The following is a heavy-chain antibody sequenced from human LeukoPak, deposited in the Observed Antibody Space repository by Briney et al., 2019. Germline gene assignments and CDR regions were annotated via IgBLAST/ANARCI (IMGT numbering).Heavy chain of an antibody. J-gene: IGHJ4*02. V-gene: IGHV3-30-3*01. CDR2: TSSDGSDQ. CDR1: GFTFSRYA. CDR3: ARGSEGTPPPFDF. D-gene: IGHD2-15*01. Sequence: GGSLRLSCAASGFTFSRYALHWVRQAPGKGLEWVALTSSDGSDQYYADFVRGRFTISKDKSKNTLYLQMNSLKIEDTTVYYCARGSEGTPPPFDFWGQGTLVTVSS.